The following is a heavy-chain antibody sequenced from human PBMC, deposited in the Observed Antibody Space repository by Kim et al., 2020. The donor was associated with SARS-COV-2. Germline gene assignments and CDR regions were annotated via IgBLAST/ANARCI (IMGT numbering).Heavy chain of an antibody. V-gene: IGHV3-23*01. D-gene: IGHD1-1*01. J-gene: IGHJ4*02. Sequence: YADSVKGRFTISRDNSKNTLYLQMNSLRAEDTAVYYCANRPGMGTYYFDYWGQGTLVTVSS. CDR3: ANRPGMGTYYFDY.